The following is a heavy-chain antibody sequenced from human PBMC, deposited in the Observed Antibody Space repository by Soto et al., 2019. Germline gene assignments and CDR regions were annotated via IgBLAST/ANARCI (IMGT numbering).Heavy chain of an antibody. CDR2: IIPIFGTA. Sequence: SVKVSCKASGGTFSSYAISWVRQAPGQGLDWMGGIIPIFGTANYAQKFQGRVTITADESTSTAYMELSSLRSEDTAVYYCARDLGRVVIMHYYYYGMDVWGQGTTVTVSS. CDR1: GGTFSSYA. J-gene: IGHJ6*02. D-gene: IGHD3-3*01. V-gene: IGHV1-69*13. CDR3: ARDLGRVVIMHYYYYGMDV.